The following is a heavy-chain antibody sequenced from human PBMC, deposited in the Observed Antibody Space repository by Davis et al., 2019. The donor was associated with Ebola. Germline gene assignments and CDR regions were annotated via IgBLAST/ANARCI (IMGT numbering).Heavy chain of an antibody. CDR3: NTGNDDY. Sequence: GESLKISCAASGFTISSYWMSWVRQAPGKGPEWVANIKSDESEKFYVDSVKGRFTISRDNVKNSLYLQMNSLRAEDTAVYYCNTGNDDYWGQGTLVTVSS. V-gene: IGHV3-7*03. D-gene: IGHD2-8*01. J-gene: IGHJ4*02. CDR1: GFTISSYW. CDR2: IKSDESEK.